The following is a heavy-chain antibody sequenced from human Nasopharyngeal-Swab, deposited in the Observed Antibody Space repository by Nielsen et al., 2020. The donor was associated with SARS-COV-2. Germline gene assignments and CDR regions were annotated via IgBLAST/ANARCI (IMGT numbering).Heavy chain of an antibody. D-gene: IGHD3-3*01. CDR1: GYTFTGYY. CDR3: ARGRGITIFGVANWEKRATTDAPRMDV. J-gene: IGHJ6*02. V-gene: IGHV1-2*04. CDR2: INPNSGGT. Sequence: ASVKVSCKASGYTFTGYYMHWVRQAPGQGLEWMGWINPNSGGTNYAQKFQGWVTMTRDTSISTAYMELSRLSSDDTAVYYCARGRGITIFGVANWEKRATTDAPRMDVWGQGTTVTVSS.